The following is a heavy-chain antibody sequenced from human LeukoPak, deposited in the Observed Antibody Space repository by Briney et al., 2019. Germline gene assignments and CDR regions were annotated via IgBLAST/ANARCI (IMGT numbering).Heavy chain of an antibody. CDR2: IYHSGST. J-gene: IGHJ4*02. D-gene: IGHD3-10*01. Sequence: SETLSLTCAVSGGSISSGGYSWSWIRQPPGRGLEWIGYIYHSGSTYYNPSLKSRVTISVDRSKNQFSLKLSSVTAADTAVYYCARVGYYGSGNPFDYWGQGTLVTVSS. V-gene: IGHV4-30-2*01. CDR1: GGSISSGGYS. CDR3: ARVGYYGSGNPFDY.